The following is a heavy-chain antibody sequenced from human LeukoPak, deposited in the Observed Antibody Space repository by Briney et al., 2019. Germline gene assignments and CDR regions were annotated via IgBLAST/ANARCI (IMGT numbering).Heavy chain of an antibody. CDR2: VKKDASEK. J-gene: IGHJ4*02. Sequence: GGSLRLSCAASGFTFSNNWMTWVRQAPGKGLEWVASVKKDASEKYYVDSVKGRFTISRDNSKNTLYLQMNSLRAEDTAVYYCAREWFGELLRVDYWGQGTLVTVSS. CDR3: AREWFGELLRVDY. CDR1: GFTFSNNW. V-gene: IGHV3-7*01. D-gene: IGHD3-10*01.